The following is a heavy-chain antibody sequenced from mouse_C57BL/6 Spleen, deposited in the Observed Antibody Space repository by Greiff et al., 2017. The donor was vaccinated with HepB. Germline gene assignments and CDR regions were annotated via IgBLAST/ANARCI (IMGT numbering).Heavy chain of an antibody. J-gene: IGHJ1*03. CDR2: IWSGGST. CDR3: AKNEIGYFDV. Sequence: QVHVKQSGPGLVQPSQSLSITCTVSGFSLTSHGVHWVRQPPGKGLEWLGVIWSGGSTDYNAAFISRLSISKDNSKSQVFFKMNSLQADDTAIYYCAKNEIGYFDVWGTGTTVTVSS. V-gene: IGHV2-4*01. CDR1: GFSLTSHG.